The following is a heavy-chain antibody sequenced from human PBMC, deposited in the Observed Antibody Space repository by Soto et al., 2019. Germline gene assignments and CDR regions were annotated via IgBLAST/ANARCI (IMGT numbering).Heavy chain of an antibody. CDR2: ISSCSPGSAYI. CDR3: ARRRRDERDCSVGSCYSRRDAFDI. J-gene: IGHJ3*02. Sequence: GSLRLSGAASVFSCSTYSFNWVRQVPGKGLEWVSSISSCSPGSAYIYYADSVKGRFTISRDNAQNSLFLQMNSLRAEDTAVYYCARRRRDERDCSVGSCYSRRDAFDIWGQGTQVTVSS. D-gene: IGHD2-15*01. CDR1: VFSCSTYS. V-gene: IGHV3-21*01.